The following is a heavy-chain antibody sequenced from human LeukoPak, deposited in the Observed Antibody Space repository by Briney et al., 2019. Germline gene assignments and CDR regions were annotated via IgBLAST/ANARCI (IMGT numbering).Heavy chain of an antibody. CDR3: AKDYCGGDCYSGWYFDL. D-gene: IGHD2-21*02. J-gene: IGHJ2*01. V-gene: IGHV3-9*01. Sequence: GRSLRLPCAASGFTFDDYAMHWVRQAPGKGLEWVSGISYNSDTIAYADSVKGRFTISRDNAKNSLYLQMNSLRAEDTALYYCAKDYCGGDCYSGWYFDLWGRGTLVTVSS. CDR1: GFTFDDYA. CDR2: ISYNSDTI.